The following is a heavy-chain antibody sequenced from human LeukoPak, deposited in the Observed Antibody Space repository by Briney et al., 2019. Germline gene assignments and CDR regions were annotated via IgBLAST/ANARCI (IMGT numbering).Heavy chain of an antibody. V-gene: IGHV4-39*01. Sequence: SETLSLTCTVSGGSISSSGYYWGWIRQPPGKGLEWIGTIYYSGTTYYNPSLKIRVTISVDTSKNQFSLNLSSVTAADTAVYYCARQKGNFDYWGQGTLVTVSS. D-gene: IGHD3-10*01. CDR1: GGSISSSGYY. CDR3: ARQKGNFDY. J-gene: IGHJ4*02. CDR2: IYYSGTT.